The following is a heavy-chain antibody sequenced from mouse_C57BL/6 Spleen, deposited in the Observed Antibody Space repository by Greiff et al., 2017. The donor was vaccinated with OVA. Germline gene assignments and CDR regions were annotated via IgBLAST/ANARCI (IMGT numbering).Heavy chain of an antibody. CDR2: IDPSDSYT. D-gene: IGHD1-1*01. Sequence: QVQLQQSGAELVMPGASVKLSCKASGYTFTSYWMHWVKQRPGQGLEWIGEIDPSDSYTNYNQKFKGKSTLTVDKSSSTAYMQLSSLTSEDSAVYYCARDGSRHGWYFDVWGTGTTVTVSS. CDR3: ARDGSRHGWYFDV. V-gene: IGHV1-69*01. CDR1: GYTFTSYW. J-gene: IGHJ1*03.